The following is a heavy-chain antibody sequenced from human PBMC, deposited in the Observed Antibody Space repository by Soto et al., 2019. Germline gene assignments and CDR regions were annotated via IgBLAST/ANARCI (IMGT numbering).Heavy chain of an antibody. V-gene: IGHV1-8*02. CDR2: MIPNSGKT. CDR1: GGTFSSYA. D-gene: IGHD6-19*01. J-gene: IGHJ4*02. CDR3: ARSDIAVAGTGIDY. Sequence: GASVKVSCKASGGTFSSYAISWVRQAPGQGLEWMGWMIPNSGKTDYAQKFQGRVTMTRNTSISTAYMELSSLRSEDTAVYYCARSDIAVAGTGIDYWGQGTLVTVSS.